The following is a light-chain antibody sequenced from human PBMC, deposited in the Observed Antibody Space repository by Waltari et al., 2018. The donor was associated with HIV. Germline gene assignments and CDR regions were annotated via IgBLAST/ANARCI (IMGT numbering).Light chain of an antibody. J-gene: IGLJ1*01. CDR3: SSYTSSSTPLYV. CDR2: EVS. V-gene: IGLV2-14*01. CDR1: SRDVGGYNY. Sequence: QSALTQPASVSGSPGQSITISCTGTSRDVGGYNYFSWYQQHPGKAPKLMIYEVSNRPSGVSNRFSGSKSGNTASLTISGLQAEDEADYYCSSYTSSSTPLYVFGTGTKVTVL.